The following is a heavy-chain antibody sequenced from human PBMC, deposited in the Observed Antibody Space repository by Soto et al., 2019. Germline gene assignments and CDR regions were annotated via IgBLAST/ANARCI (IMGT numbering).Heavy chain of an antibody. CDR3: ASSGFSGIYFVY. Sequence: QEQLVQSGAEVKTPGSSVRVSCKASGGTFGSYNIAWVRQAPGQGLAWMGRIVPIFTTPTYAQKFQGRVTITADESTSTVYMELISLRSEDTAVYYCASSGFSGIYFVYWVQGTLVTVSS. J-gene: IGHJ4*02. D-gene: IGHD5-12*01. CDR2: IVPIFTTP. V-gene: IGHV1-69*01. CDR1: GGTFGSYN.